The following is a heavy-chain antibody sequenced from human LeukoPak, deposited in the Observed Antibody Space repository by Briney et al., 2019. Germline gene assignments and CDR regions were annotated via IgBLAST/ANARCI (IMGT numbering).Heavy chain of an antibody. D-gene: IGHD3-3*01. J-gene: IGHJ4*02. V-gene: IGHV4-39*01. Sequence: WVRQAPGKGLEWIGSIYYSGSTYYNPSLKSRVTISVDTSKNQFSLKLSSVTAADTAVYYCARLLGVYDFWSGTADYWGQGTLVTVSS. CDR2: IYYSGST. CDR3: ARLLGVYDFWSGTADY.